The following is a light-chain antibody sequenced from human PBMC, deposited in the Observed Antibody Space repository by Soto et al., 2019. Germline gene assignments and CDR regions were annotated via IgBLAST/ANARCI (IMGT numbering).Light chain of an antibody. Sequence: EILLTQSPATLSLSPGERATLSCRASQSVSSYLAWYQQKPGQARRLLIYDAYNRATGITARFSGSGSGTDFTLTISSLEPEDFAVYYCQQRSNWPITFGQGTRLDIK. CDR2: DAY. CDR3: QQRSNWPIT. V-gene: IGKV3-11*01. CDR1: QSVSSY. J-gene: IGKJ5*01.